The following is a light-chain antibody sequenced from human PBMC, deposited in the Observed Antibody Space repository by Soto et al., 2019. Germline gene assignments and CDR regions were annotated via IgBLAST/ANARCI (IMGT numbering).Light chain of an antibody. CDR1: QGIRTD. CDR3: LQDFSYPRT. J-gene: IGKJ1*01. CDR2: GAS. V-gene: IGKV1-6*01. Sequence: QSPSSLSASVGDRVTITCRASQGIRTDLGWYQQSPGKAPKVLIVGASTLQSGVPSRFSGSGSGTDFTLTISSLQPEDSATYYCLQDFSYPRTFGQGTKVDIK.